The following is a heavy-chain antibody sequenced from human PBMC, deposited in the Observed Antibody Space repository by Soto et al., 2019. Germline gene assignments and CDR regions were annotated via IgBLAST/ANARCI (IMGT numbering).Heavy chain of an antibody. Sequence: EVQLVESGGGLVQPGESLRLSCAASGFTFSSYWMHWVRHAPGKGLVWVSRINSDGSSTSYADSVEGRFTISRDNAKNTLYLQMNSLRAEDTAVYYCARLSSSWYPYYFDYWGQGTLVTVSS. CDR1: GFTFSSYW. J-gene: IGHJ4*02. CDR2: INSDGSST. CDR3: ARLSSSWYPYYFDY. D-gene: IGHD6-13*01. V-gene: IGHV3-74*01.